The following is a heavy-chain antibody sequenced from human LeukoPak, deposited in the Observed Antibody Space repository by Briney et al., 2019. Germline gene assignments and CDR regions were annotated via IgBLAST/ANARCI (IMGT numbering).Heavy chain of an antibody. V-gene: IGHV4-59*01. Sequence: SETLSLTCTVSGGSISSYYWSWIRQPPGKGLEWMGYIYYSGSTNYNPSLKSRVTISVDTSKNQFSLKLSSVTAADTAVYYCARVGPGPYYYYYYMDVWGKGTTVTVSS. CDR2: IYYSGST. J-gene: IGHJ6*03. CDR3: ARVGPGPYYYYYYMDV. CDR1: GGSISSYY.